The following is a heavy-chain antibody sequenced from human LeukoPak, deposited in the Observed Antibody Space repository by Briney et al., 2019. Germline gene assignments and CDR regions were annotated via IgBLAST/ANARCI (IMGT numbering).Heavy chain of an antibody. CDR1: GGSISSYY. J-gene: IGHJ6*03. CDR3: ARLRGQLWPHYYMDV. V-gene: IGHV4-59*01. D-gene: IGHD5-18*01. Sequence: PSETLSLTCTVSGGSISSYYWSWIRQPPGKGLERIGYIYYSGSTNYNPSLKSRVTISVDTSKNQFSLKLSSVTAADTAVYYCARLRGQLWPHYYMDVWGKGTTVTISS. CDR2: IYYSGST.